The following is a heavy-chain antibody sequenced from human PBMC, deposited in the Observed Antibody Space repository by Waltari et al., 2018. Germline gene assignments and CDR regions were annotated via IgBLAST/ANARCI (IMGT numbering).Heavy chain of an antibody. D-gene: IGHD6-13*01. J-gene: IGHJ5*02. CDR2: IYPGDSET. Sequence: EVQLVQSGAEMKKPGESLRISCKGSGYSFINYWVAWVRQMPGKGLEWVGTIYPGDSETRYSPSFQGQVTFSADKSISTAYLQWASLKASDTAIYYCARIWSSKNVSDPWGQGTLVTVSS. CDR1: GYSFINYW. CDR3: ARIWSSKNVSDP. V-gene: IGHV5-51*01.